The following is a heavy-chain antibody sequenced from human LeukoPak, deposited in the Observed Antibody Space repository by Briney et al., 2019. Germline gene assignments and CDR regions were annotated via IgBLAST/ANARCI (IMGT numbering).Heavy chain of an antibody. Sequence: GGSLRLSCAASGFTFSSYWMSWVRQAPGKGLEWVANIKQGGSEKYYVDSVKGRFTISRDNAKNSLYLQMNSLRAEDTAVYYCARDDCSSISCYHNWFDPWGQGTLVTVSS. J-gene: IGHJ5*02. CDR3: ARDDCSSISCYHNWFDP. D-gene: IGHD2-2*01. CDR2: IKQGGSEK. CDR1: GFTFSSYW. V-gene: IGHV3-7*01.